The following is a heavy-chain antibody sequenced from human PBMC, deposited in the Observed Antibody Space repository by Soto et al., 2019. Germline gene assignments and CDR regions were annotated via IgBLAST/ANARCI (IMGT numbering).Heavy chain of an antibody. Sequence: EVQLLESGGGLVQPGGSLRLSCAASGFTFSSYAMSWVRQAPGKGLEWVSAISGSGGSTYYADSVKGRFTISRDNSKXXXXXXXXXXXXXXXXXXXXXXXXXXXXXXXXXTYFDYWGQGTLVTVSS. V-gene: IGHV3-23*01. CDR2: ISGSGGST. CDR1: GFTFSSYA. CDR3: XXXXXXXXXXXXXTYFDY. J-gene: IGHJ4*02.